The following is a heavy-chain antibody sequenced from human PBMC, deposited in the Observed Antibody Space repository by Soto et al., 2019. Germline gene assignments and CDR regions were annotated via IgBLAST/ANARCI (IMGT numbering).Heavy chain of an antibody. V-gene: IGHV3-66*01. J-gene: IGHJ5*02. Sequence: PGGSLRLSCATSGFSFSSNSMAWVRQAPGKGLEWVSVIYSGGTTYYADSVKGRFTISRDNSKDTLYLQMNSLRAEDTAVYYCARNGDSSDYRGWFDPWGQGTLVTVSS. CDR2: IYSGGTT. CDR1: GFSFSSNS. D-gene: IGHD3-22*01. CDR3: ARNGDSSDYRGWFDP.